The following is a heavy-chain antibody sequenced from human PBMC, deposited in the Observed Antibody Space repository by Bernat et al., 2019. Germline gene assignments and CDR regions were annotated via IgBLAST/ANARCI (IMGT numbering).Heavy chain of an antibody. CDR3: ARDGGYGDYANGIY. CDR2: ISSSGSTI. V-gene: IGHV3-48*03. D-gene: IGHD4-17*01. Sequence: EVQLVESGGGLVQPGGSLRLSCAASGFTFSSYEMNWVRQAPGKGLEWVSYISSSGSTIYYADSVKGRFTISRDNAKNSLYLQMNSLRAEDTAVYYCARDGGYGDYANGIYWGQGTLVTVSS. J-gene: IGHJ4*02. CDR1: GFTFSSYE.